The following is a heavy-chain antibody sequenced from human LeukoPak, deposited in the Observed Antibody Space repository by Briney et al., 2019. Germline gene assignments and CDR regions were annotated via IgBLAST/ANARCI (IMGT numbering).Heavy chain of an antibody. V-gene: IGHV3-30*02. CDR1: GFTFSSYG. D-gene: IGHD5-24*01. J-gene: IGHJ4*02. Sequence: SGGSLRLSCAASGFTFSSYGMHWVRQAPGKGLEWVAFIRYDGSNKYYADSVKGRFTISRDNSKNTLFLQMNSLKTEDTAVYYCTTESGYNLKYWGQGTLVTVSS. CDR2: IRYDGSNK. CDR3: TTESGYNLKY.